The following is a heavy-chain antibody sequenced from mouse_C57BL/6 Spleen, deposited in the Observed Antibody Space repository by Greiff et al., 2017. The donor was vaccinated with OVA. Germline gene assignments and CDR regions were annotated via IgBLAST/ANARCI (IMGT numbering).Heavy chain of an antibody. CDR3: TAFYGRIDY. J-gene: IGHJ2*01. D-gene: IGHD1-1*01. V-gene: IGHV6-3*01. Sequence: EVKLMESGGGLVQPGGSMKLSCVASGFTFSNYWMNWVRQSPEKGLEWVAQIRLKSDNYATHYAESVKGRFTISRDDSKSSVYLQMNNLRAEDTGIYYCTAFYGRIDYWGQGTTLTVSS. CDR1: GFTFSNYW. CDR2: IRLKSDNYAT.